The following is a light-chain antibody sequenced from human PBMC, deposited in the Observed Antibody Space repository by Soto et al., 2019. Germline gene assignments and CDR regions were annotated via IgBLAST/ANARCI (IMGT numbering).Light chain of an antibody. CDR3: QQYDRYPYT. CDR2: KAS. Sequence: DIRMTQSPPTLSVSVGDRVTITCRASQSISSWLAWYQQKPGKAPKLLMYKASSLESGVPSRFSGSGSGTEFTLTISSLQPDDFATYFCQQYDRYPYTFGQGTKLEIK. V-gene: IGKV1-5*03. J-gene: IGKJ2*01. CDR1: QSISSW.